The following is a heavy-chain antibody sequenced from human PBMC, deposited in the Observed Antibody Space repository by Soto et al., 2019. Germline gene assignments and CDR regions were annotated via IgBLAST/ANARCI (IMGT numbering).Heavy chain of an antibody. Sequence: QVQLQESGPGLVKPSQTLSLTYTVSGGSISSGGYYWSWIRQHPGKGLGWIGYIYFSGSTYYNPSLKSRVTISVDTSKNQFSLKLSSVTAADTAVYYCARAYGSGYMDVWGQGTTVTVSS. V-gene: IGHV4-31*03. CDR1: GGSISSGGYY. CDR2: IYFSGST. CDR3: ARAYGSGYMDV. D-gene: IGHD3-10*01. J-gene: IGHJ6*02.